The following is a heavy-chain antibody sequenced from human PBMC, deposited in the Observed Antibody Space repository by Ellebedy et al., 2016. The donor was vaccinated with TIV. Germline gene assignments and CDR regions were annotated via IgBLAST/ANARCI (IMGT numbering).Heavy chain of an antibody. V-gene: IGHV6-1*01. CDR3: ASSREYSSGWETEGWFDP. Sequence: SETLSLTXAISGDSVSSNSAAWNWIRQSPSRGLEWLGRTYYRSKWYNDYAVSVKSRITINPDTSKNQFSLQLNFVTPEDTAVYYCASSREYSSGWETEGWFDPWGQGTLVTVSS. J-gene: IGHJ5*02. CDR1: GDSVSSNSAA. D-gene: IGHD6-19*01. CDR2: TYYRSKWYN.